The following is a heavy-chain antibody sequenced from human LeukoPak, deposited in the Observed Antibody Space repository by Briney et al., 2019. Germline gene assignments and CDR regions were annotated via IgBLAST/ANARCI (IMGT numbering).Heavy chain of an antibody. V-gene: IGHV4-59*01. D-gene: IGHD1-26*01. Sequence: PSETLSLTCTVSGGSISGYYWSWIRQPPGKGLEWNGFVYYTGNTNYNPSLKSRLTISVDTSKNQFSLKVSSVTAADTAVYYCVRSKSGTYSWFDPWGQGTLVTVSS. CDR2: VYYTGNT. J-gene: IGHJ5*02. CDR1: GGSISGYY. CDR3: VRSKSGTYSWFDP.